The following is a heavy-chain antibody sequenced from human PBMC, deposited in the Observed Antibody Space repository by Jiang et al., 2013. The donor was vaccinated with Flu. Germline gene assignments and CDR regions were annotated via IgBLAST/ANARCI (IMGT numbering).Heavy chain of an antibody. Sequence: GQGLEWMGWINPNSGGTNYAQKFQGRVTMTRDTSISTAYMELSRLRSDDTAVYYCASDGSAGYYYWGQGTLVTVSS. J-gene: IGHJ4*02. CDR2: INPNSGGT. V-gene: IGHV1-2*02. CDR3: ASDGSAGYYY. D-gene: IGHD1-26*01.